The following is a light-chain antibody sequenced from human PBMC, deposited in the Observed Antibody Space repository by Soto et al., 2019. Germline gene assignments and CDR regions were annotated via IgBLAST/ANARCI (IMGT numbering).Light chain of an antibody. V-gene: IGLV2-8*01. J-gene: IGLJ1*01. CDR1: SSDVGGYNY. CDR3: SSYAGSYYV. Sequence: QSALTQPPSASGSPGQSVTISCTGTSSDVGGYNYVSWYQQHPGKAPKLMIYEVGERPSGVPDRFSGSKSGNTASLTVSGLQVDDEADYYCSSYAGSYYVFGTGTKVTVL. CDR2: EVG.